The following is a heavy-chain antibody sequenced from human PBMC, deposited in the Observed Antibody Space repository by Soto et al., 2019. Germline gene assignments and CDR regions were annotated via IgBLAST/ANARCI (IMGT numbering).Heavy chain of an antibody. D-gene: IGHD1-20*01. CDR3: ARDLGITRGLEY. CDR1: GYTFTSYA. CDR2: INAGNGNT. Sequence: GASVKVSCKASGYTFTSYAMSWVRQAPGQRLEWMGWINAGNGNTKYSQKFQGRVTITRDTSASTAYMELSSLRSEDTAVYYCARDLGITRGLEYWGQGTLVTVSS. V-gene: IGHV1-3*01. J-gene: IGHJ4*02.